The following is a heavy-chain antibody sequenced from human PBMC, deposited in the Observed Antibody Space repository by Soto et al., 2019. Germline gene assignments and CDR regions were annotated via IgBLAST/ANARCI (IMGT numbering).Heavy chain of an antibody. J-gene: IGHJ4*02. CDR2: IYYSGST. CDR1: GGSISSGDYY. Sequence: TSETLSLTCTVSGGSISSGDYYWSWIRQPPGKGLEWIGYIYYSGSTYYNPSLKSRVTISVDTSKNQFSLKLTSVTAADTAVYYCARDNGYSYGYNLDHWGQGTLVTVSS. D-gene: IGHD5-18*01. CDR3: ARDNGYSYGYNLDH. V-gene: IGHV4-30-4*02.